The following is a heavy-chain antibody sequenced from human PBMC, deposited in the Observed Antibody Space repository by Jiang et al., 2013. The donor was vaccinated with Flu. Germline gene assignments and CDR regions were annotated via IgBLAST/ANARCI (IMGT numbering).Heavy chain of an antibody. V-gene: IGHV3-7*03. CDR1: GFTFSSYW. J-gene: IGHJ4*02. CDR3: ARDTMVRGAPCFDY. CDR2: IKQDGSEK. Sequence: QLLESGGGLVQPGGSLRLSCAASGFTFSSYWMSWVRQAPGKGLEWVANIKQDGSEKYYVDSVKGRFTISRDNAKNSLYLQMNSLRAEDTAVYYCARDTMVRGAPCFDYWGQGTLVTVSS. D-gene: IGHD3-10*01.